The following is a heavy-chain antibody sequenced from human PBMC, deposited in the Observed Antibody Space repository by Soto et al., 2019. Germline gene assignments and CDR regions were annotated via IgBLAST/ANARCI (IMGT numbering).Heavy chain of an antibody. J-gene: IGHJ3*02. Sequence: QVQLQESGPGLVKPSGTLSLTCTVSNASISSRKWWPWVRQPPGQGLEWIGEIYHSGSINHNPSLKSRVTMSLDKSKDQFALKMTSVTAADTAVYYCASKFGELLADAFDIWGQGTVVTVSS. CDR1: NASISSRKW. V-gene: IGHV4-4*02. CDR3: ASKFGELLADAFDI. D-gene: IGHD3-10*01. CDR2: IYHSGSI.